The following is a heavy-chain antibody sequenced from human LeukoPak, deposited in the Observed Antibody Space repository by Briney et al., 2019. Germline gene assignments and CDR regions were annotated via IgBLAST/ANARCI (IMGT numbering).Heavy chain of an antibody. CDR2: ISYDGSNK. Sequence: GGSPRLSCAASGFTFSSYGMHWVRQAPGKGLEWVAVISYDGSNKYYADSVKGRFTISRDNSKNTLYLQMNSLRAEDTAVYYCAKSATRSGSSNFDYWGQGTLVTVSS. CDR1: GFTFSSYG. CDR3: AKSATRSGSSNFDY. D-gene: IGHD1-26*01. V-gene: IGHV3-30*18. J-gene: IGHJ4*02.